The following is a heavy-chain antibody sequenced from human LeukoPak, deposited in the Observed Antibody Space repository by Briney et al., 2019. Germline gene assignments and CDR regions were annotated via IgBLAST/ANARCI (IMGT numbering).Heavy chain of an antibody. CDR2: IIPIFGTA. CDR3: AASTISYYYYMDV. D-gene: IGHD2/OR15-2a*01. J-gene: IGHJ6*03. CDR1: GGTFSSYA. Sequence: GASVKVSCKASGGTFSSYAISWVRQAPGQGLEWMGGIIPIFGTANYAQKFQGRVTITTGESTSTAYMELSSLRSEDTAVYYCAASTISYYYYMDVWGKGTTVTVSS. V-gene: IGHV1-69*05.